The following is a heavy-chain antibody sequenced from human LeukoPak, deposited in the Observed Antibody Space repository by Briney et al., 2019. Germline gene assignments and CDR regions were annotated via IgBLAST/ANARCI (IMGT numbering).Heavy chain of an antibody. V-gene: IGHV1-69*06. J-gene: IGHJ4*02. CDR1: GGTFSSYA. CDR3: AIRIVGAIAFDY. Sequence: SVNVSCKASGGTFSSYAISWVRQAPGQGLEWMGGIIPIFGTANYAQKFQGRVTITADKSTSTAYMELSSLRSEDTAVYYCAIRIVGAIAFDYWGQGTLVTVSS. D-gene: IGHD1-26*01. CDR2: IIPIFGTA.